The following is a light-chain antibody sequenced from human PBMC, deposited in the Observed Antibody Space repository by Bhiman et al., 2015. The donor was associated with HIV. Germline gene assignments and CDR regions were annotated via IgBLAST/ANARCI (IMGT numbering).Light chain of an antibody. CDR3: SSYTTSSTYV. J-gene: IGLJ1*01. CDR1: GSDVGGYNH. Sequence: QSALTQPASVSGSPGQSITISCTGTGSDVGGYNHVSWYQQHPGKAPKLMIYDVSNRPSGVSNRFSGSKSGNTASLTISGLQAEDEADYYCSSYTTSSTYVFGSGTKVTVV. V-gene: IGLV2-14*03. CDR2: DVS.